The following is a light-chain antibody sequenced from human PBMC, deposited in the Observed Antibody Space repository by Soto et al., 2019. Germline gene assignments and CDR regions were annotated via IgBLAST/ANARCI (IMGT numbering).Light chain of an antibody. CDR2: DIS. Sequence: ENVLTQSPGTLSLSPGDRATLFCXAXQSLTNPXXXXXXXXXXXXXRLLIYDISSRATGIPDRFSGSVSGTDFTPTITRLEPEDFAVFYCQQYGSSEIIFGQGTRLEIK. CDR1: QSLTNPX. V-gene: IGKV3-20*01. J-gene: IGKJ5*01. CDR3: QQYGSSEII.